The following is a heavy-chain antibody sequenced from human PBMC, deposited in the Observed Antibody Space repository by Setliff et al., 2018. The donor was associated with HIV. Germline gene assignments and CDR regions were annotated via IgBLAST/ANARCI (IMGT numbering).Heavy chain of an antibody. D-gene: IGHD5-18*01. CDR3: GRLSETAMASFDS. Sequence: PSETLSLTCSVSGGSITSYHWSWIRQSPGKGLEWIGYIYKSGTTNYKSSLKSRVTISADPSKNQFSLKVTSVTAADTAVYYCGRLSETAMASFDSWGQRTLVTVSS. CDR2: IYKSGTT. CDR1: GGSITSYH. J-gene: IGHJ4*02. V-gene: IGHV4-4*08.